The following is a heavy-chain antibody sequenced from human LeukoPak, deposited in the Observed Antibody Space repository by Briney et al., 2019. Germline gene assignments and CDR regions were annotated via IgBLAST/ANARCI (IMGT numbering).Heavy chain of an antibody. CDR2: IWYDGGNK. CDR1: GFTFSSYR. D-gene: IGHD6-13*01. Sequence: GGSLRLSCAVSGFTFSSYRMHWVRQAPGKGLEWVAAIWYDGGNKYYADSVKGRFTISRDNSKNTLYLQMNSLRAEDTAVYCCARDQGGSNWFLHHMDVWGKGTTVTVSS. CDR3: ARDQGGSNWFLHHMDV. V-gene: IGHV3-33*01. J-gene: IGHJ6*04.